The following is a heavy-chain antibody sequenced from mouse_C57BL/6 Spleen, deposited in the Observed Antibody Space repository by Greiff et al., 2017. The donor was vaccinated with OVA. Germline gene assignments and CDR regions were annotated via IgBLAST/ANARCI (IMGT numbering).Heavy chain of an antibody. CDR1: GYSITSGYY. J-gene: IGHJ3*01. D-gene: IGHD2-5*01. Sequence: DVHLVESGPGLVKPSQSLSLTCSVTGYSITSGYYWNWIRQFPGNKLEWMGYISYDGSNNYNPSLKNRISITRDTSKNQFFLKLNSVTTEDTATYYCARDGYSTPFAYWGQGTLVTVSA. V-gene: IGHV3-6*01. CDR3: ARDGYSTPFAY. CDR2: ISYDGSN.